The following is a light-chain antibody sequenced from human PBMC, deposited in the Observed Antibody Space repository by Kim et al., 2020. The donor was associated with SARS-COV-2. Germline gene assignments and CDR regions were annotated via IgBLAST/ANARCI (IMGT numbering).Light chain of an antibody. CDR2: AAS. CDR3: QQYHTYPYT. Sequence: SASVGDRVTITCRASQDINNYLVWFQQKPGKAPKTLIYAASNLLSGVPSKFSGSGSGTDFTLTISDVQPEDFATYYCQQYHTYPYTFGQGTKLEIK. CDR1: QDINNY. J-gene: IGKJ2*01. V-gene: IGKV1-16*02.